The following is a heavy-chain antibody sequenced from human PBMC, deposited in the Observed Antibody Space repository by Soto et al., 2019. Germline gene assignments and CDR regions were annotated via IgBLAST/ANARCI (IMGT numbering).Heavy chain of an antibody. Sequence: QVQLQQWGAGLLKPSETLSLTCAVYGGSFSGYYWSWIRQPPGKGLEWIGEINHSGSTNYNPSLKRRVTISVDTSKNQFSLKLSSVTAADTAVYYCATIAADTTRADYWGQGTLVTVSS. D-gene: IGHD6-13*01. CDR2: INHSGST. CDR3: ATIAADTTRADY. J-gene: IGHJ4*02. V-gene: IGHV4-34*01. CDR1: GGSFSGYY.